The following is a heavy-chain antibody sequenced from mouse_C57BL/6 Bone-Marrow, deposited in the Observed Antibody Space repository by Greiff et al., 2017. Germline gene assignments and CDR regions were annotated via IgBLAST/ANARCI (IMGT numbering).Heavy chain of an antibody. CDR2: LDPANGNT. Sequence: VQLKQSVAELVRPGASVKLSCTASGFPIKTTYMHWVKQRPEQGLEWIGRLDPANGNTKYAPKFQGKATITADTSSNTAYLQLSSLTSEDTAIYYCARDSNYGDAMDYWGQGTSVTVSS. J-gene: IGHJ4*01. V-gene: IGHV14-3*01. CDR3: ARDSNYGDAMDY. D-gene: IGHD2-5*01. CDR1: GFPIKTTY.